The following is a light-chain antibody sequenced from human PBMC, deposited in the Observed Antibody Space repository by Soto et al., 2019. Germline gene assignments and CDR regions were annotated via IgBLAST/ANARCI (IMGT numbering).Light chain of an antibody. CDR3: QQWFT. Sequence: EIVLTQSPGTLSLSPGERATLSCRASQRVSSNSLAWFQLKPGHAPRLLIYGASSRATGIPDRFSDSGSGTAFTLTISRLEPEDFAMYYCQQWFTYGPGTKVDIK. J-gene: IGKJ3*01. V-gene: IGKV3-20*01. CDR2: GAS. CDR1: QRVSSNS.